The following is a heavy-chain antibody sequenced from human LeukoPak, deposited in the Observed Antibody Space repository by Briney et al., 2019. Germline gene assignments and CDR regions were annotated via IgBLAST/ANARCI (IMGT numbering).Heavy chain of an antibody. Sequence: ASVKVSCKASGYTFTGYYMHRVRQAPGQGLEWMGWINPNSGGTNYAQKFQGRVTMTRDTSISTAYMELSRLRSDDTAVYYCARGCSGGSCYYYYYMDVWGKGTTVTVSS. CDR2: INPNSGGT. J-gene: IGHJ6*03. CDR1: GYTFTGYY. V-gene: IGHV1-2*02. CDR3: ARGCSGGSCYYYYYMDV. D-gene: IGHD2-15*01.